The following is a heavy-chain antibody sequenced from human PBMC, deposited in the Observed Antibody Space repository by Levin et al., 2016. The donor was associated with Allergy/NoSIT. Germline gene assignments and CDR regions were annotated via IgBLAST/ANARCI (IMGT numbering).Heavy chain of an antibody. Sequence: GGSLRLSCAASGFTFSSYGVHWVRQAPGKGLEWVAAISHDGSNQYYADSVKGRFTISRDNSKNTLYLQMNSLRAEDTALYYCAKEVYFGSGSYPDYWGQGTLVTVSS. V-gene: IGHV3-30*18. CDR3: AKEVYFGSGSYPDY. J-gene: IGHJ4*02. D-gene: IGHD3-10*01. CDR2: ISHDGSNQ. CDR1: GFTFSSYG.